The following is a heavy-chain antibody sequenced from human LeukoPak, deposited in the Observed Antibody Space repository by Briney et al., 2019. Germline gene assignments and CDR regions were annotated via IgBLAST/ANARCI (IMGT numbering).Heavy chain of an antibody. CDR1: GFTFNSYA. CDR2: ISGSGTNT. Sequence: GGSLRLSCAASGFTFNSYAMNWVRQAPGKGLEWVSVISGSGTNTYYADSVKGRFTISRDNSKNTLYLQMNSLRAEDAAVYYCAKAPVTTCSGAYCYPFDYWGQGTLVTVSS. D-gene: IGHD2-15*01. J-gene: IGHJ4*02. CDR3: AKAPVTTCSGAYCYPFDY. V-gene: IGHV3-23*01.